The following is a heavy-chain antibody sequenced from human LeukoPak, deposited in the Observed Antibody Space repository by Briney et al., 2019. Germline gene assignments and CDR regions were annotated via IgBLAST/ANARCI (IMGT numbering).Heavy chain of an antibody. CDR3: ARTSGYDFNWFDP. CDR2: INHSGST. CDR1: GGSFGGYY. Sequence: ETLSLTCAVYGGSFGGYYWSWIRQPPGKGLEWIGEINHSGSTNYNPSLKSRVTISVDTSKNQFSLKLSSVTAADTAVYYCARTSGYDFNWFDPWGQGTLVTVSS. J-gene: IGHJ5*02. D-gene: IGHD5-12*01. V-gene: IGHV4-34*01.